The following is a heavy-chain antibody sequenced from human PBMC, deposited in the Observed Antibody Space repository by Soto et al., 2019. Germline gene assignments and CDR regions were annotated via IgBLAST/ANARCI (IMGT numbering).Heavy chain of an antibody. CDR3: ARRTGVFGVVRRYYYYGMDV. J-gene: IGHJ6*02. Sequence: PSETLSLTCTVSGGSISSSSYYWGWIRQPPGKGLEWIGSIYYSGSTYYNPSLKSRVTISVDTSKNQFSLKLSSVTAADTAVYYCARRTGVFGVVRRYYYYGMDVWGQGTTATVSS. CDR1: GGSISSSSYY. D-gene: IGHD3-3*01. V-gene: IGHV4-39*01. CDR2: IYYSGST.